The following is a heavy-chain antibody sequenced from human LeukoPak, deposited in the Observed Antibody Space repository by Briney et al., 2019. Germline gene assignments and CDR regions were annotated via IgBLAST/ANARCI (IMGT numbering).Heavy chain of an antibody. CDR3: AKYRSSGWESFYFDY. J-gene: IGHJ4*02. V-gene: IGHV3-23*01. D-gene: IGHD6-19*01. Sequence: GGSLRFSCAASGLTFTSYAMTWFGQPPGKGLDWASAISGSGGSTYYADSVKGRFTISRDNSKNTLNLQMNSLRAEDTAVYYCAKYRSSGWESFYFDYWGQGTLVTVSS. CDR1: GLTFTSYA. CDR2: ISGSGGST.